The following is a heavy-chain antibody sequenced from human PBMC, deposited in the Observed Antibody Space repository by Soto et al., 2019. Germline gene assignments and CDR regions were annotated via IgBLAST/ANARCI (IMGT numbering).Heavy chain of an antibody. CDR1: GFTFSSYG. CDR2: ISYDGRNK. CDR3: VKDGSSGWPYFYDMDV. Sequence: LRLSCAASGFTFSSYGMHWVRQAPGKGLEWVAVISYDGRNKYYADAVKGRFTISRDNSKNTLYLQMSSLRAEDTAVYYCVKDGSSGWPYFYDMDVWGQGTTVTVSS. V-gene: IGHV3-30*18. D-gene: IGHD6-19*01. J-gene: IGHJ6*02.